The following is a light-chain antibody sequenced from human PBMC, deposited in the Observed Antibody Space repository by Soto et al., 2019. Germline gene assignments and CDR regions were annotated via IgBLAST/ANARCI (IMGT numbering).Light chain of an antibody. J-gene: IGKJ1*01. CDR2: GAS. V-gene: IGKV3-20*01. Sequence: EMVVTQSPGTLSLSPGERATLSCRASQSVSSRHLAWYQQKLGQAPRLLIYGASSRATGIPDRFSGSGSGTDFTLTISRLEPEDFAVYYCQQYGSSPWTFGQGTKVDIK. CDR3: QQYGSSPWT. CDR1: QSVSSRH.